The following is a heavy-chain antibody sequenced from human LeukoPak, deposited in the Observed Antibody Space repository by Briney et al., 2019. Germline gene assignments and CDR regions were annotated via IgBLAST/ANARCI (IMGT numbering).Heavy chain of an antibody. CDR1: GYTFTSYD. Sequence: GASVKVSCKASGYTFTSYDINWVRQATGQGLEWMGWMNPNSGNTGYAQKFQGRVTMTRNTSISTAYMELSSLRSEDTAVYYCARALGYYYGMDVWGQGTTVTVSS. V-gene: IGHV1-8*01. CDR2: MNPNSGNT. CDR3: ARALGYYYGMDV. J-gene: IGHJ6*02.